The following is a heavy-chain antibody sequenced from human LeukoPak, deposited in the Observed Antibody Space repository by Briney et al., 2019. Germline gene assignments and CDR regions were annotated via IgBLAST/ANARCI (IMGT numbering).Heavy chain of an antibody. D-gene: IGHD6-13*01. V-gene: IGHV4-34*01. CDR1: GGSFSGYY. CDR2: INHSGST. J-gene: IGHJ3*02. Sequence: SETLSLTCAVYGGSFSGYYWSWIRQPPGKGLEWIGEINHSGSTNYNPSLKSRVTISVDTSKNQFSLKLSSVTAADTAVYYFARGRKTPGSSWTFDIWGQGTMVTVSS. CDR3: ARGRKTPGSSWTFDI.